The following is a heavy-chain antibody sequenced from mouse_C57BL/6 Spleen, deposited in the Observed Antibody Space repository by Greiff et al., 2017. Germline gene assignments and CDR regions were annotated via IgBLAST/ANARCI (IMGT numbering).Heavy chain of an antibody. J-gene: IGHJ4*01. V-gene: IGHV5-17*01. CDR2: ISSGSSTI. CDR3: ARSPYDYDGLYAMDY. D-gene: IGHD2-4*01. Sequence: EVMLVESGGGLVKPGGSLKLSCAASGFTFSDYGMHWVRQAPEKGLEWVAYISSGSSTIYYADTVKGRFTISRDNAKNTLFLQMTSLRSEDTAMDYCARSPYDYDGLYAMDYWGQGTSVTVSS. CDR1: GFTFSDYG.